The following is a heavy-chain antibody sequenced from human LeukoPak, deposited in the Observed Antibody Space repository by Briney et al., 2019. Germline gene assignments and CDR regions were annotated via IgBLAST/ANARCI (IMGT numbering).Heavy chain of an antibody. D-gene: IGHD2-2*01. CDR3: ARSPPSSYCTATSCYPRHFDY. Sequence: GESLKISCKGSGYSFTSYWIGWVRQMPGKGLEWMGIIYPGDSDTRYSPSFQGQVTISADKSISTAYLQWSSLKASDTAMYYCARSPPSSYCTATSCYPRHFDYWGQGTLVTVSS. CDR2: IYPGDSDT. J-gene: IGHJ4*02. CDR1: GYSFTSYW. V-gene: IGHV5-51*01.